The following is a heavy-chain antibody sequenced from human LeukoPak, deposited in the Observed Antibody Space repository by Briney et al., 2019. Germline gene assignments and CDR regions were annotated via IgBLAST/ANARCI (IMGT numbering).Heavy chain of an antibody. Sequence: SETLSLTCAVSGYSISSGYQWAWIRQSPGKGLEWIGSIYHSGSAHYNPSLKSRVTISVETSKNQFSLRMYSVTAADTAVYYCARDPRWLTPDCTSTSCYENYFDPWGQGTLVTVSS. CDR1: GYSISSGYQ. CDR3: ARDPRWLTPDCTSTSCYENYFDP. V-gene: IGHV4-38-2*02. J-gene: IGHJ5*02. CDR2: IYHSGSA. D-gene: IGHD2-2*01.